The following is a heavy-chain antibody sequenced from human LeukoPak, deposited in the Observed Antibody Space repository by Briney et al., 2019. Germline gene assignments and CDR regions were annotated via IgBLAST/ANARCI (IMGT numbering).Heavy chain of an antibody. Sequence: SETLSLTCAVSGGSISSGGYSWSWIRQPPGKGLEWIGYIYHSGSTYYNPSLKSRVTISVGRSKNQFSLKLSSVTAADTAVYYCARIPRVLLWFGELSYGMDVWGKGTTVTVSS. D-gene: IGHD3-10*01. J-gene: IGHJ6*04. CDR3: ARIPRVLLWFGELSYGMDV. CDR2: IYHSGST. CDR1: GGSISSGGYS. V-gene: IGHV4-30-2*01.